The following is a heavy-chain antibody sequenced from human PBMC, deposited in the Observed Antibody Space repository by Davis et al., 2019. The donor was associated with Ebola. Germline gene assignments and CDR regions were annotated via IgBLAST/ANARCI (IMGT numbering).Heavy chain of an antibody. D-gene: IGHD6-13*01. CDR2: INSDGSST. Sequence: GESLKISCAASGFTFSSYWMHWVRQAPGKGLVWVSRINSDGSSTSYADSVKGRFTISRDNAKNTLYLQMNSLGAEDTAVYYCARGVAAAENWGQGTTVTVSS. V-gene: IGHV3-74*01. CDR1: GFTFSSYW. CDR3: ARGVAAAEN. J-gene: IGHJ6*02.